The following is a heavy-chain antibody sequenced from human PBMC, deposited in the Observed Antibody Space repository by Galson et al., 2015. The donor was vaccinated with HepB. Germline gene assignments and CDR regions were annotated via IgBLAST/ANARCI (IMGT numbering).Heavy chain of an antibody. CDR3: ARDLVVPVQSSYYYYSYGMDV. V-gene: IGHV1-18*01. CDR2: ISTYHGHA. Sequence: SVTVSCQAPGHTFPSNGISWAPQAPRQGLEWVGWISTYHGHANYAQSLQGRVTMTTDTSTSTAYMVLRSLRSDDTAVYYCARDLVVPVQSSYYYYSYGMDVWGQGTTVTVSS. D-gene: IGHD2-2*01. CDR1: GHTFPSNG. J-gene: IGHJ6*02.